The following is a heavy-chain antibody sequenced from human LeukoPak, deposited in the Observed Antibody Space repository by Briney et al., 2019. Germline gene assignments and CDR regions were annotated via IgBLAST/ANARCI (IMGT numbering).Heavy chain of an antibody. V-gene: IGHV3-11*01. CDR1: GFTFSDYY. Sequence: GGSLRLSCAASGFTFSDYYMSWIRQAPGKGLEWVSYISSSGSTIYYADSVKGRFTISRDNAKNSLYLRMNSLRAEDTAVYYCTRHLYGSGSYSNDYWGQGTLVTVSS. CDR3: TRHLYGSGSYSNDY. CDR2: ISSSGSTI. J-gene: IGHJ4*02. D-gene: IGHD3-10*01.